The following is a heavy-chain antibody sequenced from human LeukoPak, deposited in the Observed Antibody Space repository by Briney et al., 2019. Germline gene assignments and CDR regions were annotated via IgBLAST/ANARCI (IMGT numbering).Heavy chain of an antibody. CDR1: GGSFSGYY. Sequence: PSETLSLTCAVYGGSFSGYYWSWIRQPPGEGLEWIGYIFYRGGTNYNPSLKSRVTISVDTSKNQFSLKLSSVTAADTAVYYCASGPYPAAGTDHQFDYWGQGILVTVFS. CDR3: ASGPYPAAGTDHQFDY. CDR2: IFYRGGT. V-gene: IGHV4-59*01. J-gene: IGHJ4*02. D-gene: IGHD6-13*01.